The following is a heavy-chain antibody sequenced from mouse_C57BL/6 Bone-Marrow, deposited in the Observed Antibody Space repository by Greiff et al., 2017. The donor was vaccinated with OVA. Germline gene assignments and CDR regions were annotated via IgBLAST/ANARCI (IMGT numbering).Heavy chain of an antibody. Sequence: VQLQQSGAELVRPGASVKLSCTASGFNIKDDYMHWVKQRPEQGLEWIGWIDPENGDTEYASKFQGKATITADTSSNTAYLQLSSLTYEDTAVYYCTSYGNFDYWGQGTTLTVSS. CDR1: GFNIKDDY. D-gene: IGHD2-1*01. CDR2: IDPENGDT. CDR3: TSYGNFDY. J-gene: IGHJ2*01. V-gene: IGHV14-4*01.